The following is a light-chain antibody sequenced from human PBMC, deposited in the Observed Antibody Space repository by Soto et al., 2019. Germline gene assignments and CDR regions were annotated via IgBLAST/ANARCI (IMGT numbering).Light chain of an antibody. CDR2: RAS. V-gene: IGKV3-15*01. CDR1: QDVLTN. J-gene: IGKJ1*01. CDR3: QQYNNWPKM. Sequence: EIVMTQSPATLSVSPGERATLSCRASQDVLTNLAWYQQKPGQSPRRLVYRASTRATRVPARFSGSGSGTEFTLTISSLQSEDFAVYYCQQYNNWPKMFGQGTKVEI.